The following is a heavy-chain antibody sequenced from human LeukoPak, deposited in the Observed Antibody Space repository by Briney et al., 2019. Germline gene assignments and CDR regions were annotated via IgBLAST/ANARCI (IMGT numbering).Heavy chain of an antibody. CDR1: GGSISSYY. CDR2: IYTSGST. D-gene: IGHD3-10*01. J-gene: IGHJ3*02. Sequence: PSETLSLTCTVSGGSISSYYWSWIRQPAGKGLECIGRIYTSGSTNYNPSLQSRVTMSVDTSKNQFSLTLSSVTAADTAVYYCARDSVWFGESHDAFDIWGQGTMVTVSS. CDR3: ARDSVWFGESHDAFDI. V-gene: IGHV4-4*07.